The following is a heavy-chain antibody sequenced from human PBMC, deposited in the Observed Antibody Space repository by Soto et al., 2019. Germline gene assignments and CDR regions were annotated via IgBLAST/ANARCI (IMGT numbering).Heavy chain of an antibody. J-gene: IGHJ5*02. CDR1: GFTFNTYD. V-gene: IGHV3-21*01. CDR2: ITTSSAYI. Sequence: EVQLVESGGGLVKPGGSLRLSCAASGFTFNTYDMNCVRQAPGKGLEWVSSITTSSAYIYYADSLKGRITISRDNAKNSLFLQMNSVRAEDTAVYYCVRSGTARLLRHSWFDTWGQGTLVTVSS. D-gene: IGHD2-21*01. CDR3: VRSGTARLLRHSWFDT.